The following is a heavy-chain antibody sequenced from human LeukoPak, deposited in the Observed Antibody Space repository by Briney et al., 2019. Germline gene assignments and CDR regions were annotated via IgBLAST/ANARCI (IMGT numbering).Heavy chain of an antibody. CDR2: MNPNSGNT. J-gene: IGHJ4*02. V-gene: IGHV1-8*03. Sequence: GASVKVSCKASGYTFTSYDINWVRQATGQGLEWMGWMNPNSGNTGYAQKFQGRVTITRNTSISTAYMELSSLRSEDTAVYYCARFSGYCSGGTCYSYFDYWGQGTLVTVSS. CDR3: ARFSGYCSGGTCYSYFDY. D-gene: IGHD2-15*01. CDR1: GYTFTSYD.